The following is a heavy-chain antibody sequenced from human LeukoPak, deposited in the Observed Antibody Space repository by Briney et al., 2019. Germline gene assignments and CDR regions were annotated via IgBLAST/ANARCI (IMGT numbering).Heavy chain of an antibody. J-gene: IGHJ4*02. CDR1: GFTFSSYA. Sequence: GGSLRLSCAASGFTFSSYAMSWVRQAPGKGLEWVSAISGSGGSTYYADSVKGRFTISRDNSKNTLYLQMNSPRAEDTAVYYCAKSTLTGYYYDSSGSWGQGTLVTVSS. V-gene: IGHV3-23*01. CDR3: AKSTLTGYYYDSSGS. CDR2: ISGSGGST. D-gene: IGHD3-22*01.